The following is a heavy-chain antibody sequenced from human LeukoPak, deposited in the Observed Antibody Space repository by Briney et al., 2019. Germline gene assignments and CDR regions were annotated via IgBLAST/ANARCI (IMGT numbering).Heavy chain of an antibody. CDR2: ISWNSGSI. V-gene: IGHV3-9*01. Sequence: TGGSLRLSCAASGFTFDDYAMHWVRQAPGKGLEWVSGISWNSGSIGYADSVKGRFTISRDNSKNTLYLQMNSLRAEDTAVYYCAKSGYNRFDYWGQGTLVTVSS. J-gene: IGHJ4*02. CDR1: GFTFDDYA. CDR3: AKSGYNRFDY. D-gene: IGHD5-24*01.